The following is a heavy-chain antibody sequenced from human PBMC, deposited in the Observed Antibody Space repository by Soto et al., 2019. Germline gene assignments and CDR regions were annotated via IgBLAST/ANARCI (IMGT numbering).Heavy chain of an antibody. J-gene: IGHJ4*02. CDR3: AREPPDD. V-gene: IGHV1-18*04. CDR2: ISTYNGDT. Sequence: QVQLVQSGAEVKKPGASVKVSCKASGYTFTSYGLNWVRQAPGQGLAWVGWISTYNGDTNYTQKFQGRVTMTTDTYTSTAYMELKSLRSDDTALEYCAREPPDDWGQGTLVTVSS. CDR1: GYTFTSYG.